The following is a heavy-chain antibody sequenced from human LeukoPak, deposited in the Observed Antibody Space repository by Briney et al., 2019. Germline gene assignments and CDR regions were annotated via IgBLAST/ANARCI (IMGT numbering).Heavy chain of an antibody. V-gene: IGHV5-51*01. J-gene: IGHJ4*02. D-gene: IGHD3-16*01. CDR3: ARRRGGGGSGENDY. Sequence: GASLQISCKGSGSTFTSYWIGGGGRRPGKARGGRGIIYPGDSYTRYTPSFQGQVTISADKSISTAYLQWSSLKASDTAMYYCARRRGGGGSGENDYWGQGTLVTVSS. CDR2: IYPGDSYT. CDR1: GSTFTSYW.